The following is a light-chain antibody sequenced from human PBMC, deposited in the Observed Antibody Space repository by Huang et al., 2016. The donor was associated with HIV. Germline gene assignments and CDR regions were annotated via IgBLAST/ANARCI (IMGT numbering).Light chain of an antibody. Sequence: EIVMTQSPATLSVSPGERVTLSCRASQSVGNNLAWYQQKLGQAPRLLVYGASTRAITFPRRFSGSGSGTDFTLAISSLQSDDFAVYFCQQYNNWPRATFGQGTKLEI. CDR1: QSVGNN. J-gene: IGKJ2*01. CDR3: QQYNNWPRAT. CDR2: GAS. V-gene: IGKV3-15*01.